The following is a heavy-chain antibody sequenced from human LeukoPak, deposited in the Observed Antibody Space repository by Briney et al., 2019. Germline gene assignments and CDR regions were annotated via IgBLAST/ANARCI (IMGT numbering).Heavy chain of an antibody. CDR3: ARGSSATVTTRRKNNWFDP. D-gene: IGHD1-1*01. CDR1: GGSFSGYY. J-gene: IGHJ5*02. Sequence: SETLSLTCAVYGGSFSGYYWSWIRQPPGKGLEWIGEINHSGSTNYNPSLKSRVTTSVDTSKSQFSLRLTSVTAADAAVSYCARGSSATVTTRRKNNWFDPWGQGTLVTVSS. CDR2: INHSGST. V-gene: IGHV4-34*01.